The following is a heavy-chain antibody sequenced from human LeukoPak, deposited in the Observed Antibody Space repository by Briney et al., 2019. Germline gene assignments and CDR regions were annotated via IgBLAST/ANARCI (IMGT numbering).Heavy chain of an antibody. CDR2: IYYSGST. J-gene: IGHJ5*02. V-gene: IGHV4-31*03. CDR1: GGSISSGGYY. CDR3: ARDTGYSSSVWFDP. D-gene: IGHD6-6*01. Sequence: SQTLSLTCTVSGGSISSGGYYWSWIRQHPGKGLEWIGYIYYSGSTYYNPSLKSRVTISVDTSKNQFSLKLSSVTAADTAVYYCARDTGYSSSVWFDPWGQGTLVTVSS.